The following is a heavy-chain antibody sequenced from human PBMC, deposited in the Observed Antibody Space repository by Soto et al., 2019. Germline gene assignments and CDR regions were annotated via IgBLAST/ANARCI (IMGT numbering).Heavy chain of an antibody. J-gene: IGHJ4*02. V-gene: IGHV1-18*01. CDR3: ATYYFGSGSYDRFDN. D-gene: IGHD3-10*01. CDR2: ISASDGST. CDR1: GYAFSFG. Sequence: VQSGGEVKKPGASVRVSCKASGYAFSFGFSWVRQAPGQGLEWMGWISASDGSTNSAQKFRGRISLTTDTSTNTAYLDLLSLTSDDTAVYFCATYYFGSGSYDRFDNWGQGTLVTVSS.